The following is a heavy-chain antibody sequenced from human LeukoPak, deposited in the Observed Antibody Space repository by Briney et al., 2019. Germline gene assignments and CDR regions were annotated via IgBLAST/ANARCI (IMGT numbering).Heavy chain of an antibody. J-gene: IGHJ4*02. CDR2: INRDGSST. Sequence: GWSLRLSCAASGFTFSSYWMHWVRQAPGKGLVWVSRINRDGSSTNYADSVKGRFTISRDNAKNTLYLQMNSLRAEDTAVYYCVRDDSSHFDYWGQGALVTVSS. CDR1: GFTFSSYW. V-gene: IGHV3-74*01. CDR3: VRDDSSHFDY. D-gene: IGHD6-13*01.